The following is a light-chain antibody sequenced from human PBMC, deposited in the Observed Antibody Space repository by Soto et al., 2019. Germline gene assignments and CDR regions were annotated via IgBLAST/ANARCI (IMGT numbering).Light chain of an antibody. J-gene: IGKJ1*01. CDR3: QQYGSSPWT. CDR1: ESVRSTY. CDR2: GTT. V-gene: IGKV3-20*01. Sequence: EIVLTQSPGTLSVSPGERVTLSCRASESVRSTYLGWYQQKPGQAPRLLIYGTTTRATGIPDRFSGRASGPDFVLTISRLEPEDFAVYYCQQYGSSPWTFGQGTKVEVK.